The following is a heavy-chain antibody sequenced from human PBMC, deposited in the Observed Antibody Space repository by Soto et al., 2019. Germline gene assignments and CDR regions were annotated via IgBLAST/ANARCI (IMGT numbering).Heavy chain of an antibody. D-gene: IGHD3-16*01. CDR3: ARCGLDYGMDV. CDR1: GGSISSYY. CDR2: FYPTGKT. J-gene: IGHJ6*02. V-gene: IGHV4-4*07. Sequence: QVQLQESGPGLVKPSETLSLTCTVSGGSISSYYWCWTRQPAGKGLEWIGRFYPTGKTNYYPSLQSRLTMSADTSRNQFSLNLTSVTAADTAVYYCARCGLDYGMDVWGQGTTVTVSS.